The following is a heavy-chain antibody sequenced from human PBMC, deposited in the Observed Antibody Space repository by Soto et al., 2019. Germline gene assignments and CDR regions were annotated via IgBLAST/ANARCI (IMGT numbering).Heavy chain of an antibody. V-gene: IGHV1-69*13. D-gene: IGHD1-1*01. Sequence: ASVKVSCKASGGTFSSYAISWVRQAPGQGLEWMGGIIPIFGTANYAQKFQGRVTITADESTSTAYMELSSLRSEDTAVYYCARLERHMLYYYGMDVWGQGTTVTVSS. J-gene: IGHJ6*02. CDR1: GGTFSSYA. CDR2: IIPIFGTA. CDR3: ARLERHMLYYYGMDV.